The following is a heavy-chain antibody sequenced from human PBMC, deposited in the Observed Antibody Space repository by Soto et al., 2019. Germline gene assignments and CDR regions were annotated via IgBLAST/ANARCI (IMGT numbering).Heavy chain of an antibody. Sequence: SVKVSCKASGGTFRSYTISWGRQAPGQGLEWMGRIIPILGIANYAQKFQGRVTITADKSTSTAYMELSSLRSEDTAVYYCASYLSAHAFDIWGQGTMVTVSS. CDR3: ASYLSAHAFDI. CDR1: GGTFRSYT. V-gene: IGHV1-69*02. CDR2: IIPILGIA. J-gene: IGHJ3*02. D-gene: IGHD3-16*02.